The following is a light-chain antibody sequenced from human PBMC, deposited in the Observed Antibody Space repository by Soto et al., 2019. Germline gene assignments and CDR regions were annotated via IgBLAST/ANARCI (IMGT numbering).Light chain of an antibody. V-gene: IGLV2-8*01. CDR3: SSFARSNYWV. CDR2: EVN. CDR1: SSDVGYYDY. J-gene: IGLJ3*02. Sequence: QSALTQPPSASGSPGQLVTISCTGTSSDVGYYDYVSWYQQHPGQAPKLIIYEVNKRPSGVPDRFSGSKSGNTASLIVSGLQAEDDADYYCSSFARSNYWVFGGGTKLTVL.